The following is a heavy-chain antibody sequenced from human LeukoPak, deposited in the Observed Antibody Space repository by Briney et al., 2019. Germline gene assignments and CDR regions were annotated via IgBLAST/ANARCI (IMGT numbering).Heavy chain of an antibody. CDR1: GGAISSGSYY. Sequence: SETLSLTCTVAGGAISSGSYYWSWIRQPAGKGLEWIGRINTSGSTNYNPSLKSRVTISVDTSKNQFSLKLSSVTAADTAVYYCARFGPIAAAGTDYYYYYMDVWGKGTTVTISS. J-gene: IGHJ6*03. CDR2: INTSGST. V-gene: IGHV4-61*02. CDR3: ARFGPIAAAGTDYYYYYMDV. D-gene: IGHD6-13*01.